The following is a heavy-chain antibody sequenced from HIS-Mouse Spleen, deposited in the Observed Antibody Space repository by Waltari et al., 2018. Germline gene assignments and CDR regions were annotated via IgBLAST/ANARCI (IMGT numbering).Heavy chain of an antibody. V-gene: IGHV1-8*01. CDR2: MNPNSGNT. Sequence: QVQPRQSGAEAKKPGASAKVSCKDTGYTFTRYDINWVRQATGQGLEWMGWMNPNSGNTGYAQKFQGRVTMTRNTSISTAYMELSSLRSEDTAVYYCARVYYDFWSGYYYWGQGTLVTVSS. CDR1: GYTFTRYD. CDR3: ARVYYDFWSGYYY. D-gene: IGHD3-3*01. J-gene: IGHJ4*02.